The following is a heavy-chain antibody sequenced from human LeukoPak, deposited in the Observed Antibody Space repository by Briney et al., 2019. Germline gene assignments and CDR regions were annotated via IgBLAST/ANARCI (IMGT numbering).Heavy chain of an antibody. Sequence: GASVKVSCKASGYTFTGYYMHWVRQAPGQGLEWMGWINPNSGGTNYAQKFQGRVTMTRDTSISTAYMELSRLRSDDTAVYYCARDGGVQWELLTLDYWGQGTLVTVSS. D-gene: IGHD1-26*01. J-gene: IGHJ4*02. CDR2: INPNSGGT. CDR1: GYTFTGYY. CDR3: ARDGGVQWELLTLDY. V-gene: IGHV1-2*02.